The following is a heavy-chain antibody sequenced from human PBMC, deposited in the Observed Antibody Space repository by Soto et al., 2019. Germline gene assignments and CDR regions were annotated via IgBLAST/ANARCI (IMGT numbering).Heavy chain of an antibody. Sequence: QVQLQESGPGLVKPSQTLSLTCTVSGGSISSGGYYWSWIGQHPGKALEWIGYIYYSGSTYYNPSLKRRVPVSVDTSKNQFSLKLSSVTAADTAMYSCTRTLRDYYYGLDVWGQGTTVTVSS. CDR2: IYYSGST. CDR3: TRTLRDYYYGLDV. J-gene: IGHJ6*02. V-gene: IGHV4-31*03. CDR1: GGSISSGGYY. D-gene: IGHD3-16*01.